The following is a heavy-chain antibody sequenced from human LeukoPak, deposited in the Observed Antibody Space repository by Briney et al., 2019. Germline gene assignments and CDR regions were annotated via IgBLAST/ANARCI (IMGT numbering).Heavy chain of an antibody. CDR3: ARGVIAAAGYYYYYSYMDV. Sequence: PSETLSLTCTVSGYSISSGYYWGWIRQPPGKGLEWIGSIYHSGSTYYNPSLKSRVTISVDTSKNQFSLQLNSVTPEDTAVYYCARGVIAAAGYYYYYSYMDVWGKGTTVTISS. CDR1: GYSISSGYY. J-gene: IGHJ6*03. CDR2: IYHSGST. V-gene: IGHV4-38-2*02. D-gene: IGHD6-13*01.